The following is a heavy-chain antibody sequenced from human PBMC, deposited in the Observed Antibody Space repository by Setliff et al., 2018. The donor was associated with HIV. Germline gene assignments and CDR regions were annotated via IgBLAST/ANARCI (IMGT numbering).Heavy chain of an antibody. CDR2: IYPNDFDT. CDR3: AKAGRGIYYTGGYYYDGFDV. Sequence: PGASLKISCETSGYIFTHYWIGWVRQMPGKGLECMGIIYPNDFDTKYSPSFQGQVTISADRSTNTAYLEWSSLKASDTAMYYCAKAGRGIYYTGGYYYDGFDVWGQGTMVTVSS. CDR1: GYIFTHYW. D-gene: IGHD3-22*01. J-gene: IGHJ3*01. V-gene: IGHV5-51*01.